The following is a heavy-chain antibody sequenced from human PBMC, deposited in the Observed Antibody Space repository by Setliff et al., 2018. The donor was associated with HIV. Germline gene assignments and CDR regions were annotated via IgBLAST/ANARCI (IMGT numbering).Heavy chain of an antibody. CDR2: IRYDGSNK. D-gene: IGHD3-22*01. CDR3: AKPRHYDSSGYYHY. CDR1: GFIFSSYG. J-gene: IGHJ4*02. V-gene: IGHV3-30*02. Sequence: GGSLRLSCAASGFIFSSYGMHWVRQAPGKGLEWVAFIRYDGSNKYYADSVKGRFTISRDNSRNILYLQMSSLKPDDTAVYYCAKPRHYDSSGYYHYWGQGTLVTVSS.